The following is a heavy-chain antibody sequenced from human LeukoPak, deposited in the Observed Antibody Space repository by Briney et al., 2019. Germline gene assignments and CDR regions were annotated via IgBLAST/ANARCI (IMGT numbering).Heavy chain of an antibody. Sequence: GGSLSLSCAASGFTFSSFGMHWVRQAPGKGLEWLAYIRFDGNKKEYADSLEGRFTISRDNSKNALYLQIDSLRPEDTAVYYCAKEGGAAFYNWLDPWGQGALVTVSS. CDR3: AKEGGAAFYNWLDP. V-gene: IGHV3-30*02. J-gene: IGHJ5*02. D-gene: IGHD1-26*01. CDR2: IRFDGNKK. CDR1: GFTFSSFG.